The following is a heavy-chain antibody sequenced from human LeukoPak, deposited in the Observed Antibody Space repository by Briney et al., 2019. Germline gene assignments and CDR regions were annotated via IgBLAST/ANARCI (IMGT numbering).Heavy chain of an antibody. V-gene: IGHV4-59*08. CDR2: IYYSGST. CDR1: GGSISSYF. CDR3: AARPGYSSSTPLFDY. D-gene: IGHD6-6*01. J-gene: IGHJ4*02. Sequence: SSETLSLTCTVSGGSISSYFWSWIRQPPGKELEWIGYIYYSGSTNYNPSLKSRVTISVDTSRNQFSLKLTSVTAADTAVYYCAARPGYSSSTPLFDYWGQGTLVTVSS.